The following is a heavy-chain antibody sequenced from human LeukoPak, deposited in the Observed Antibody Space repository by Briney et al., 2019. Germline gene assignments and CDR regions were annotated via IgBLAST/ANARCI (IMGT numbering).Heavy chain of an antibody. J-gene: IGHJ2*01. V-gene: IGHV3-23*01. D-gene: IGHD1-1*01. CDR1: GFTFTNYA. CDR2: ISGGGEDT. Sequence: GGSLRLSCAASGFTFTNYAMSWIRQAPGKGLDWVSAISGGGEDTYYPNSVKGRFTISRDNSKNTLYLQMNSLGAEDTAIYYCAKPRAMTTGVGRYFDLWGRGTLVTVPS. CDR3: AKPRAMTTGVGRYFDL.